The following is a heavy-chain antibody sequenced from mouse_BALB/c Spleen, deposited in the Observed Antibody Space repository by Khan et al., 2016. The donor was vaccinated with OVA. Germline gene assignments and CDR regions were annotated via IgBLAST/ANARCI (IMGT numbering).Heavy chain of an antibody. J-gene: IGHJ4*01. CDR1: GYTFTSYW. CDR2: IAPGSGST. V-gene: IGHV1S41*01. CDR3: ARSSYYGSSLYAMDY. Sequence: DLVKPGASVKLSCKASGYTFTSYWINWIKQRPGQGLEWIGRIAPGSGSTPYNEMFKGTATLNVDTSSRTSHIQLSSLSSEEPAVYFCARSSYYGSSLYAMDYWGQGTSATVSS. D-gene: IGHD1-1*01.